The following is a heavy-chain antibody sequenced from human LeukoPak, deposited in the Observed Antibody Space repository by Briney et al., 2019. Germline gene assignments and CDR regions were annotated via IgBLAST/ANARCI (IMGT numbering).Heavy chain of an antibody. V-gene: IGHV3-30*18. CDR3: AKGVIQLAFDY. Sequence: GRSLRLSCTASGFTFSSYGMHWVRQAPGKGLEWVAVISYDGSNKYYADSVKGRFTISRDNSKNTLYLQMNSLRAEDTAVYYCAKGVIQLAFDYWGQGTLVTVSS. CDR2: ISYDGSNK. J-gene: IGHJ4*02. CDR1: GFTFSSYG. D-gene: IGHD5-18*01.